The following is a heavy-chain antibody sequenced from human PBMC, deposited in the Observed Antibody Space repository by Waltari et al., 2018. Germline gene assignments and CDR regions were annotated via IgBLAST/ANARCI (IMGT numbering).Heavy chain of an antibody. CDR3: ARPYCGGDCWAGPHAFDI. Sequence: EVQLVQSGAEVKKPGESLKISCKGSGYSFTSYWIGWVRQMPGKGLEWMGIIYPGNSETRNSPSFKGQVTTSADKSISTAYLQWSSLKASDTAMYYCARPYCGGDCWAGPHAFDIWGQGTMVTVSS. D-gene: IGHD2-21*01. CDR2: IYPGNSET. CDR1: GYSFTSYW. J-gene: IGHJ3*02. V-gene: IGHV5-51*01.